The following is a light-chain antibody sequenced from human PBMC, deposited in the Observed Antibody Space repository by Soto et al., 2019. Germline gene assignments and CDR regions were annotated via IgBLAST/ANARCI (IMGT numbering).Light chain of an antibody. CDR1: SSDVGGYNY. J-gene: IGLJ1*01. Sequence: QSALTQPASVSGSPGQSITISCTGTSSDVGGYNYVSWYQQHPGKAPKVMIYEVSNRPSGVSNRFSGSKSGNTASLTISGLQAEDEADYYGSSYTSSSTSCVFGTGTKVTVL. CDR3: SSYTSSSTSCV. CDR2: EVS. V-gene: IGLV2-14*01.